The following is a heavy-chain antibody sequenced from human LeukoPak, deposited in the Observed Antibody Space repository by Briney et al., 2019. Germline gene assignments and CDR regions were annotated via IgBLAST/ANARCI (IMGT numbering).Heavy chain of an antibody. J-gene: IGHJ4*02. D-gene: IGHD4-23*01. Sequence: GGSLRLSCAAPGFTFSIYAMTWVRQAPGKGLEWVSGISGSGGSTYYADSVKGRFTISRDNSKNTLYLQMNSLRAEDTAVYYCARSIGGPVDYWGQGTLVTVSS. CDR1: GFTFSIYA. CDR3: ARSIGGPVDY. CDR2: ISGSGGST. V-gene: IGHV3-23*01.